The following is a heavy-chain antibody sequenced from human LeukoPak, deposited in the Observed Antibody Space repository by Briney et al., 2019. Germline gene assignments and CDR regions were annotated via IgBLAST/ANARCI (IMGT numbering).Heavy chain of an antibody. V-gene: IGHV1-24*01. CDR2: FDPEDGET. D-gene: IGHD3-22*01. J-gene: IGHJ4*02. CDR1: GYTLTELS. Sequence: ASVKVSCKVSGYTLTELSMHWVRQAPGKGLEWMGGFDPEDGETICAQKFQGRVTMAEDTSTDTAYMELSSLRSEDTAVYYCATVDYDSSGYFDYWGQGTLVTVSS. CDR3: ATVDYDSSGYFDY.